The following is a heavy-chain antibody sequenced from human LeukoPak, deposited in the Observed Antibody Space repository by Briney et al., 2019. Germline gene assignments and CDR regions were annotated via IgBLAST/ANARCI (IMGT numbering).Heavy chain of an antibody. D-gene: IGHD3-3*01. Sequence: GGSLRLSCAASGFTFDNYAMSWVRQTPGKRLEWVSAIGGSGGDSPYADSVKGRFTISRDNSKSTLYLQMNSLRAEDTAIYYCAKTLRDLEWLTGELDVWGQGTTVTVSS. V-gene: IGHV3-23*01. J-gene: IGHJ6*02. CDR3: AKTLRDLEWLTGELDV. CDR1: GFTFDNYA. CDR2: IGGSGGDS.